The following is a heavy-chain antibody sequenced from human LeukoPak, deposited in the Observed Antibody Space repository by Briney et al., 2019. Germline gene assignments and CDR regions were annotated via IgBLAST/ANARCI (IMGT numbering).Heavy chain of an antibody. V-gene: IGHV3-21*01. Sequence: PGGSLRLSCAASGFTFSNYAMSWVRQAPGKGLEWVSSIGSNISYIYYADSVKGRFTISRDNPKNSLYLQMNSLSAEDTAVYYCARDNGAKQSDYWGQGTLVIVSA. CDR3: ARDNGAKQSDY. CDR2: IGSNISYI. D-gene: IGHD2-8*01. J-gene: IGHJ4*02. CDR1: GFTFSNYA.